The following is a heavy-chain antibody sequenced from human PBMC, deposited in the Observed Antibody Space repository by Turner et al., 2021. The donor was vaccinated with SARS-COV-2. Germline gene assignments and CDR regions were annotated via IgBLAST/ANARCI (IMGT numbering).Heavy chain of an antibody. J-gene: IGHJ5*02. CDR2: IKSKTDGGTT. D-gene: IGHD2-8*01. V-gene: IGHV3-15*01. CDR3: TGRGKVSYTWFDP. CDR1: GVPFSDAY. Sequence: EVQLVESGGGLVKPGGSLRLSCAASGVPFSDAYMSWVRQAPGKGLEWVGRIKSKTDGGTTDYAAPVKGRFTISRDDSENTLYLQMNSLKTEDTAVYYCTGRGKVSYTWFDPWGQGTLVTVSS.